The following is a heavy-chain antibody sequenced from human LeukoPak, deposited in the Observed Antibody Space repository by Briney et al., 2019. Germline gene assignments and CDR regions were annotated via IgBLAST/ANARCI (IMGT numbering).Heavy chain of an antibody. Sequence: GGPLRLSCAASGFTVSSNYMSWVRQAPGKGLEWVSVIYSGGSTYYADSVKGRFTISRDNSKNTLYLQMNSLRAEDTAVYYCARMIGDGYNQDGDYWGQGTLVTVPS. CDR2: IYSGGST. CDR3: ARMIGDGYNQDGDY. CDR1: GFTVSSNY. V-gene: IGHV3-53*01. D-gene: IGHD5-24*01. J-gene: IGHJ4*02.